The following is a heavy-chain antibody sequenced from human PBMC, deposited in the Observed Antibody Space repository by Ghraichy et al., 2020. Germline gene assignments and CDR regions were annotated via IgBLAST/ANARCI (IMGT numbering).Heavy chain of an antibody. CDR3: AREEVGVTSLFDY. D-gene: IGHD1-26*01. CDR2: IFHSGST. CDR1: GYSISSGYY. V-gene: IGHV4-38-2*02. Sequence: SETLSLTCTVSGYSISSGYYWGWIRQPPGKGLEWIGSIFHSGSTYYNPSLKSRVTISVDTSKNQFSLKVSSVTAADTAVYYCAREEVGVTSLFDYWGQGTLVTVSS. J-gene: IGHJ4*02.